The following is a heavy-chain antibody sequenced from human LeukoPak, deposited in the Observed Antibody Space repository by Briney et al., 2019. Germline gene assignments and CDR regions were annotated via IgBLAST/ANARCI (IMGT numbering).Heavy chain of an antibody. Sequence: SETLSLTCTVSGGSISSYYWSWIRQPPGKGLEWIGYIYYSGSTNYNPSLKGRVTISVDTSKNQFSLKLSSVTAADTAVYYCAGSRGYSYGLIDYWGQGTLVTVSS. CDR1: GGSISSYY. D-gene: IGHD5-18*01. J-gene: IGHJ4*02. CDR3: AGSRGYSYGLIDY. CDR2: IYYSGST. V-gene: IGHV4-59*01.